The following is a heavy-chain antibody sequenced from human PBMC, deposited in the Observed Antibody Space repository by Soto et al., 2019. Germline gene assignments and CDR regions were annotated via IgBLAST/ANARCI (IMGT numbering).Heavy chain of an antibody. CDR1: GGSISSSSYY. Sequence: QLQLQESGPGLVKPSETLSLTCTVSGGSISSSSYYWGWIRQPPGKGLEWIGSIYYSGSTYYNPSLKMRVTTSVDTPNNQFSLTLSSVTAADTAVYYCANTAAAVLAPWGQGTLVTVSS. V-gene: IGHV4-39*01. D-gene: IGHD6-13*01. J-gene: IGHJ5*02. CDR3: ANTAAAVLAP. CDR2: IYYSGST.